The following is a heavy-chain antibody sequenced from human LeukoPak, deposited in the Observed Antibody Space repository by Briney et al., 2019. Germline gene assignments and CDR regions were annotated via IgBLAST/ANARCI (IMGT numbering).Heavy chain of an antibody. CDR2: ISYDGSNK. Sequence: GGSLRLSFAASGFTFSSYAMHWVRQAPGKGLEWVAVISYDGSNKYYADSVKGRFTISRDNSKNTLYLQMNSLRAEDTAVYYCARDRTYSSSWYAYDYYYYGMDVWGQGTTVTVSS. CDR3: ARDRTYSSSWYAYDYYYYGMDV. J-gene: IGHJ6*02. CDR1: GFTFSSYA. D-gene: IGHD6-13*01. V-gene: IGHV3-30-3*01.